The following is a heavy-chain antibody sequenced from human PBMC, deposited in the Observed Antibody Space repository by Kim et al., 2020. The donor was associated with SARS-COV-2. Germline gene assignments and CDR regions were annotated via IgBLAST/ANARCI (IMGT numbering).Heavy chain of an antibody. CDR3: ARRRRPAAKIFDY. D-gene: IGHD2-2*01. Sequence: SETLSLTCAVFGGSFSGYYWSWIRQPPGKGLEWIGEINHSGSTNYNPSLKSRVTISVDTSKNQFSLKLSSVTAADTAVYYCARRRRPAAKIFDYWGQGTLVTVSS. CDR2: INHSGST. V-gene: IGHV4-34*01. J-gene: IGHJ4*02. CDR1: GGSFSGYY.